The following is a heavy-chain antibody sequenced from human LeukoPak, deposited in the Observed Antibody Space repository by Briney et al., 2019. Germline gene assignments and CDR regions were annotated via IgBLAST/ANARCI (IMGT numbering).Heavy chain of an antibody. V-gene: IGHV4-34*01. CDR3: ARVAGHYDYVWGSYRPYFDY. CDR2: INHSGST. D-gene: IGHD3-16*02. CDR1: GGSFSGYY. Sequence: SETLSLTCAVYGGSFSGYYWSWIRQPPGKGLEWIGEINHSGSTNYNPSLKSRVTISVDTSKNQFSLKLSSVTAADTAVYYCARVAGHYDYVWGSYRPYFDYWGQGTLVTVSS. J-gene: IGHJ4*02.